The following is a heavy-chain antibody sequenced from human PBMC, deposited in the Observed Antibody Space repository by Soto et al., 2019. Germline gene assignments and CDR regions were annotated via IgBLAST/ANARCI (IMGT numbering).Heavy chain of an antibody. V-gene: IGHV5-51*01. Sequence: VEALKISCKGSGYSFTRYWIGWVRQMPGKGLEWMGIIYPGDSDTRYSPSFQGQVTISANKSISTAYLQWSSLKASDTAMYYCARSDYRYPSYYYYGMDVWGQGTTVTVSS. CDR3: ARSDYRYPSYYYYGMDV. CDR2: IYPGDSDT. CDR1: GYSFTRYW. D-gene: IGHD3-16*02. J-gene: IGHJ6*02.